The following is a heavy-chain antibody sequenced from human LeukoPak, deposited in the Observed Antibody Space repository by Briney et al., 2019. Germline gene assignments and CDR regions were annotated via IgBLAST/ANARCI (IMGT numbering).Heavy chain of an antibody. CDR1: GGSITSSNW. CDR2: IHHKGGT. V-gene: IGHV4-4*02. J-gene: IGHJ4*01. Sequence: PSETLSLTCAVSGGSITSSNWWNWVRQTPEKGLEWIGEIHHKGGTNYNPSLKSRVTMSVDKSKNQVSLRLSSVAAADTAVYYCARGSDYTWGGWGQGTLVTVSS. CDR3: ARGSDYTWGG. D-gene: IGHD3-10*01.